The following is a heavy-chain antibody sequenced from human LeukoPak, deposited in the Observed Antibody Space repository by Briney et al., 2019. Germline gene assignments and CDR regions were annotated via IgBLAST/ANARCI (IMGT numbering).Heavy chain of an antibody. V-gene: IGHV4-61*02. CDR1: GGSISSASYY. D-gene: IGHD4-17*01. CDR3: ARGGYGDYRAYWYFDL. CDR2: IYTSGST. J-gene: IGHJ2*01. Sequence: SETLSLTCTVSGGSISSASYYWSWIRQPGGKGLEWIGRIYTSGSTNYNPSLKSRVTISVDTSKNQFSLKLSSVTAADTAVYYCARGGYGDYRAYWYFDLWGRGTLVTVSS.